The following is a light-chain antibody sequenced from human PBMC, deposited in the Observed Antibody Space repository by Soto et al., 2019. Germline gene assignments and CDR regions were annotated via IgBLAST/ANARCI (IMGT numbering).Light chain of an antibody. CDR2: KAS. J-gene: IGKJ1*01. CDR1: QSISSY. V-gene: IGKV1-5*03. Sequence: DIQMTQSPSSLSASVGDRVTITCLASQSISSYLNWYQQKPGKAPKLLIYKASTLKSGVPSRFSGSGSGTEFTLTISSLQPDDFATYYCQHYNSYSEAFGQGTKV. CDR3: QHYNSYSEA.